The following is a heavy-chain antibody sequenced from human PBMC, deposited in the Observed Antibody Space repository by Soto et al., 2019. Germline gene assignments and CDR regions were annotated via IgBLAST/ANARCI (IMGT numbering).Heavy chain of an antibody. CDR2: TSYDGNNE. CDR3: AKNAGDFWSGYYNYYFDY. V-gene: IGHV3-30*18. CDR1: GFTFSNYA. J-gene: IGHJ4*02. D-gene: IGHD3-3*01. Sequence: GGSLRLSCAASGFTFSNYAMHWVRQAPGKGLEWVALTSYDGNNEYYTDSVKGRFTISRDNSKNTLYLQMNSLRAEDTAVYYCAKNAGDFWSGYYNYYFDYCGQGTLVTVSS.